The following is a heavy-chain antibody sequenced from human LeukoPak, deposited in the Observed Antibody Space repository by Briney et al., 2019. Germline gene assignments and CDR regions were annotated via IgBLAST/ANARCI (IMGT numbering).Heavy chain of an antibody. CDR1: GFTFDDYA. CDR2: ISWNSGSI. J-gene: IGHJ4*02. D-gene: IGHD3-22*01. CDR3: AKGMHYDSSGGVYFDY. Sequence: GRSLRLSCAASGFTFDDYAMHWVRQAPGKGLEWVSGISWNSGSIGYADSVKGRFTISRDNAKNSLYLQMSSLRAGDTALYYCAKGMHYDSSGGVYFDYWGQGTLVTVSS. V-gene: IGHV3-9*01.